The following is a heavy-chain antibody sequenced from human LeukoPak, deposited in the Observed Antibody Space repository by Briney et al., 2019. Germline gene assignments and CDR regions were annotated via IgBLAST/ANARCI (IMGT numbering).Heavy chain of an antibody. V-gene: IGHV1-18*01. CDR3: ARPNNYYDDNGYYNYFDS. J-gene: IGHJ5*01. CDR2: ISANSGKT. Sequence: GASVKVSCKTSGYTFSSHGITWVRQAPGQGLEWMGWISANSGKTYYAQKFQGRVTMTTDTSTSTAYMELRSLRSDDTAVYYCARPNNYYDDNGYYNYFDSWGQGTLVTVSS. D-gene: IGHD3-22*01. CDR1: GYTFSSHG.